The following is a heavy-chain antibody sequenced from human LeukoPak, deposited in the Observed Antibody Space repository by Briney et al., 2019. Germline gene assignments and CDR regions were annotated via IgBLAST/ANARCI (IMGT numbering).Heavy chain of an antibody. V-gene: IGHV1-46*01. CDR2: INPSGGST. J-gene: IGHJ4*02. Sequence: ASVEVSCKASGYTFTSYYMHWVRQAPGHGLEWMGIINPSGGSTSYAQKFQARVTMNRDTSTSTVTMELSRLRSEDPAVYYCARGAYSGSYGIDYCGQRTLVTVSS. CDR1: GYTFTSYY. D-gene: IGHD1-26*01. CDR3: ARGAYSGSYGIDY.